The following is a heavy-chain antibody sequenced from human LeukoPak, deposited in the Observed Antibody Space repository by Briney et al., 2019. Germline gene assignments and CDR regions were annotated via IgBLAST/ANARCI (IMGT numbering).Heavy chain of an antibody. CDR2: INHSGST. V-gene: IGHV4-34*01. J-gene: IGHJ6*03. Sequence: SETLSLTCAVYGGSFSGYYWSWIRQPPGKGLEWIGEINHSGSTNYNPSLKSRVTISVDTSKNQLSLKLSSVTAADTAVYYCAREKYQLLSYYYMDVWGKGTTVTVSS. D-gene: IGHD2-2*01. CDR1: GGSFSGYY. CDR3: AREKYQLLSYYYMDV.